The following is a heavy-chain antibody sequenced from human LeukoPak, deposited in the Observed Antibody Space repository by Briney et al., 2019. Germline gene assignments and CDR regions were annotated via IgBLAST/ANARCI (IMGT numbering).Heavy chain of an antibody. CDR1: GFTVSSNY. V-gene: IGHV3-53*05. CDR3: ARDNDYYDSSGYYDY. D-gene: IGHD3-22*01. Sequence: TGGSLRLSCAASGFTVSSNYMSWVRQAPGKGLEWVSVIYSGGSTYYEDSVKGRFAISRDNSKNTLYLQMNSLRAEDTAVYYCARDNDYYDSSGYYDYWGQGTLVTVSS. CDR2: IYSGGST. J-gene: IGHJ4*02.